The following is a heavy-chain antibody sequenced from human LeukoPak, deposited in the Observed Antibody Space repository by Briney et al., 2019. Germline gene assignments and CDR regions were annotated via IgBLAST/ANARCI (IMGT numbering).Heavy chain of an antibody. D-gene: IGHD1-26*01. V-gene: IGHV3-9*01. CDR2: ISWNSGSI. CDR3: AKSRGSYSFHFDY. J-gene: IGHJ4*02. CDR1: GFTFDDYA. Sequence: TGGSLRLSCAASGFTFDDYAMHWVRQAPGKGLEWVSGISWNSGSIGYADSVKGRFTISRDNAKNSLYLQMNSLRAEDTALYYCAKSRGSYSFHFDYWGQGTLVTVSS.